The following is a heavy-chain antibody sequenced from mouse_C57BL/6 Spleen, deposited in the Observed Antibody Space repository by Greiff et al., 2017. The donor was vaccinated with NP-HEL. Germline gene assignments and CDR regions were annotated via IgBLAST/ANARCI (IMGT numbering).Heavy chain of an antibody. J-gene: IGHJ2*01. Sequence: VMLMESGAELVKPGASVKLSCKASGYTFTEYTIHWVKQRSGQGLEWIGWFYPGSGSIKYNEKFKDKATLTADKSSSTVYMELSRLTSEDSAVYFCARQVYYGYDQRYFDYWGQGTTLTVSS. CDR3: ARQVYYGYDQRYFDY. CDR2: FYPGSGSI. V-gene: IGHV1-62-2*01. D-gene: IGHD2-2*01. CDR1: GYTFTEYT.